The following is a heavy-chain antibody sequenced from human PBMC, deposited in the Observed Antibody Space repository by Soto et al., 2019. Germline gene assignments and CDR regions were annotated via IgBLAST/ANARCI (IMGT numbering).Heavy chain of an antibody. CDR2: ISYDGSNK. D-gene: IGHD3-10*01. CDR1: GFTFSSYG. J-gene: IGHJ3*02. CDR3: AKLEVSGSGSSGAFDI. V-gene: IGHV3-30*18. Sequence: PGGSLRLSCAASGFTFSSYGMHWARQAPGKGLEWVAVISYDGSNKYYADSVKGRFTISRDNSKNTLYLQMNSLRAEDTAVYYCAKLEVSGSGSSGAFDIWGQGTMVTVSS.